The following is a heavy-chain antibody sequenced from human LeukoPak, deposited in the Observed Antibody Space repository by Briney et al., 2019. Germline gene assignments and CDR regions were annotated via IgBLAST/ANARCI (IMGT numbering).Heavy chain of an antibody. D-gene: IGHD3-10*01. Sequence: PSETLSLTCAVYGGSFSGYYWSWIRQPPGKGLEWIGEINHSGSTNYNPSLKSRVTISVDTSKNQFSLKLSPVTAADTAVYYCASSGSYSHVDYWGQGTLVTVSS. J-gene: IGHJ4*02. V-gene: IGHV4-34*01. CDR1: GGSFSGYY. CDR3: ASSGSYSHVDY. CDR2: INHSGST.